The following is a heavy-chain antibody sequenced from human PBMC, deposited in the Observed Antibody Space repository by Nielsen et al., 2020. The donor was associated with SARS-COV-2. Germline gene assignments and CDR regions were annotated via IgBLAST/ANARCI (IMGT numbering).Heavy chain of an antibody. CDR1: GFTFSSYA. V-gene: IGHV3-30-3*01. CDR3: ARVGSVWYFSQFDY. CDR2: ISYDGSNK. J-gene: IGHJ4*02. Sequence: GGSLRLSCAASGFTFSSYAMHWVRQAPGKGLEWVAVISYDGSNKYYADSVKGRFTISRDNSKNTLYLQMNSLRAEDTAVYYCARVGSVWYFSQFDYWGQGTLVTVSS. D-gene: IGHD6-19*01.